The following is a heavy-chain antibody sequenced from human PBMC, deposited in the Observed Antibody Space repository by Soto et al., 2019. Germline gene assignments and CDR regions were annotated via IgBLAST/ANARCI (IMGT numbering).Heavy chain of an antibody. J-gene: IGHJ4*02. D-gene: IGHD6-6*01. CDR2: ISIRGGDE. CDR3: SRGTIVARQHLHY. Sequence: GSLRLSCAASGLTFSSYPMDWARLAPGKGLEWVTVISIRGGDEYYAESVRGRFTISRDDSKNTLYLQMDSLRVEDTAVDYCSRGTIVARQHLHYRGQGSLVTVS. CDR1: GLTFSSYP. V-gene: IGHV3-30*03.